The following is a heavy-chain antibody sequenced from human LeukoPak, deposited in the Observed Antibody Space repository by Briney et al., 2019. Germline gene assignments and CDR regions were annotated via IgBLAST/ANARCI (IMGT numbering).Heavy chain of an antibody. CDR2: IYYSGST. CDR1: GGSISSSSYY. V-gene: IGHV4-39*07. J-gene: IGHJ5*02. D-gene: IGHD2-15*01. Sequence: SETLSLTCTVSGGSISSSSYYWGWIRQPPGKGLEWIGSIYYSGSTYYNPSLKSRVTISVDTSKNQFSLKLSSVTAADTAVYYCARDLEVAAIWFGPWGQGTLVTVSS. CDR3: ARDLEVAAIWFGP.